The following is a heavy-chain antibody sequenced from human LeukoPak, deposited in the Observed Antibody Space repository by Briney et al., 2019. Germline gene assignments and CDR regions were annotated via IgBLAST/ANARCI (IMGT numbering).Heavy chain of an antibody. Sequence: GGSLRLSCAASGFIFGDYGMSWVRQAPGKGLEWVCGISWNGGSIGYGDSVKGRFTISRDNARNSLYLQMNSLRVEDTALYYCARGSSGTYYITIDFWGQGTLVTVSS. CDR1: GFIFGDYG. V-gene: IGHV3-20*04. J-gene: IGHJ4*02. CDR2: ISWNGGSI. D-gene: IGHD3-10*01. CDR3: ARGSSGTYYITIDF.